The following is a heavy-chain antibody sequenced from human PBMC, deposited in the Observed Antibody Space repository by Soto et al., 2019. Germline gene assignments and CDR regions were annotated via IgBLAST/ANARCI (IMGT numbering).Heavy chain of an antibody. J-gene: IGHJ5*02. CDR2: LYYIGSA. CDR1: GGSISNYY. CDR3: ASQHYGRSSSSSFNP. V-gene: IGHV4-59*01. D-gene: IGHD6-6*01. Sequence: QVQLQESGPGLVKPSETLSLTCTVSGGSISNYYWSWIRQPPGKGLEWIGYLYYIGSANCNPSLKSRVTMSLDTSKTQFSLKLSSVTTADTAVYYCASQHYGRSSSSSFNPWGQGTLVTVSS.